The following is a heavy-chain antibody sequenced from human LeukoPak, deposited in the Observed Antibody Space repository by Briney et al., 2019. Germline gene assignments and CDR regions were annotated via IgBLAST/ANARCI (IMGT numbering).Heavy chain of an antibody. J-gene: IGHJ5*02. CDR2: INPSGGST. D-gene: IGHD3-16*01. CDR3: ARDGGGWFDP. Sequence: ASVKVSCKASGYTFTSYYMHWVRQAPGQGLEWMGIINPSGGSTSYAQKFQGRVTITADESTSTAYMELSSLRSEDTAVYYCARDGGGWFDPWGQGTLVTVSS. CDR1: GYTFTSYY. V-gene: IGHV1-46*01.